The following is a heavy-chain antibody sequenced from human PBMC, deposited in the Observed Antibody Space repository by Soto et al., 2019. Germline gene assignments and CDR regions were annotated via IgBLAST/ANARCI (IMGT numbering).Heavy chain of an antibody. CDR3: AREDYYDSSGYLPVRYYFGMDV. CDR1: GYTFTNSG. V-gene: IGHV1-18*01. Sequence: ASVKVSCKASGYTFTNSGVSWVRQAPGQGLEWMGWIGAYNGHTKYAQKLQGRVTMTTDTSTSTAYMELRSLKSDDTAVYYCAREDYYDSSGYLPVRYYFGMDVWGQGTTVTVSS. D-gene: IGHD3-22*01. J-gene: IGHJ6*02. CDR2: IGAYNGHT.